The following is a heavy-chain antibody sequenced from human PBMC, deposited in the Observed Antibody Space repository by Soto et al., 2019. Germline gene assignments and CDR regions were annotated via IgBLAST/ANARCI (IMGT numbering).Heavy chain of an antibody. CDR2: IYHSGST. CDR1: GGSISSGGYS. J-gene: IGHJ4*02. D-gene: IGHD2-15*01. CDR3: ARGGGECSGGSCYPYFDY. Sequence: SETLSLTCAVSGGSISSGGYSWSWIRQPPGKGLEWIGYIYHSGSTYYNPSLKSRVTISVDRSKNQFSLKLSSVTAADTAVYYCARGGGECSGGSCYPYFDYWGQGTLVTVSS. V-gene: IGHV4-30-2*01.